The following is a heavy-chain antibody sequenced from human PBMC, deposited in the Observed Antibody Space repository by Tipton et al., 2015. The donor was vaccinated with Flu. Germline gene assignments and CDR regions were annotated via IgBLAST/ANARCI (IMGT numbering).Heavy chain of an antibody. J-gene: IGHJ6*02. CDR1: GDSISTTIYY. Sequence: TLSLTCTVSGDSISTTIYYWGWVRQPPGKGLEWIGSIYYSGTTYYNPSLKSRVTISVDSSKNEFSLTLASLTAADTAVYYCARDLWNDRRAYYYYGLDVWGQGTTFTVSS. CDR3: ARDLWNDRRAYYYYGLDV. D-gene: IGHD1-1*01. V-gene: IGHV4-39*07. CDR2: IYYSGTT.